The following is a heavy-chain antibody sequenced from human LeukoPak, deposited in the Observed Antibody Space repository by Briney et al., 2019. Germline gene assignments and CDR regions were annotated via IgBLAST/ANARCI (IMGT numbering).Heavy chain of an antibody. V-gene: IGHV3-7*05. J-gene: IGHJ4*02. CDR3: ASRAGYTGSWSALDY. CDR2: IKQDGSEK. D-gene: IGHD6-13*01. Sequence: GGSLRLSCTASTLTLNNYWMSWVRQAPGKGLEWVANIKQDGSEKYHVDSVKGRFTISRDNAKNSLYLQMNSLRAEDTAVYYCASRAGYTGSWSALDYWGQGTLVTVSS. CDR1: TLTLNNYW.